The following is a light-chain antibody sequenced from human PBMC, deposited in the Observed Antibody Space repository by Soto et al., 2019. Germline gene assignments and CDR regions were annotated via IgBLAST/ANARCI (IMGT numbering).Light chain of an antibody. Sequence: QSALTQPASVSGSPRQSITISCTGTSSDVGGYNYVSWYQQHPGKAPKLMIYDVSNRPSGVSNRFSGSKSGNTASLTISGLQAEDEAYYYCCSYTSSSTYVFGTGTKVTVL. CDR3: CSYTSSSTYV. CDR2: DVS. J-gene: IGLJ1*01. V-gene: IGLV2-14*01. CDR1: SSDVGGYNY.